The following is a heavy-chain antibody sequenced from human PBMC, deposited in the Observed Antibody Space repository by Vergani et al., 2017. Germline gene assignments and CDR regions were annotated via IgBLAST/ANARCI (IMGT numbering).Heavy chain of an antibody. CDR3: ARGAPYYVWGSYRYIKPMVFDY. CDR1: GGSFSGYY. V-gene: IGHV4-34*01. CDR2: INHSGST. D-gene: IGHD3-16*02. Sequence: QVQLQQWGAGLLKPSETLSLTCAVYGGSFSGYYWSWIRQPPGKGLEWIGEINHSGSTNYNPSLKSRVTISVDTSTNQFSLKLSSVTAADTAVYYCARGAPYYVWGSYRYIKPMVFDYWGQGTLVTVSS. J-gene: IGHJ4*02.